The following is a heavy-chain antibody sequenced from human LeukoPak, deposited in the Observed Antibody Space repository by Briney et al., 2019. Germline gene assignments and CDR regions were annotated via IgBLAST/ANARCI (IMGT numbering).Heavy chain of an antibody. V-gene: IGHV3-48*01. CDR2: ISSSSSTI. J-gene: IGHJ4*02. Sequence: GGSLRLSCAASGFTFSSYSMNWVRQAPGKGLEWVSYISSSSSTIYYADSVKGRFTISRDNAKNSLYLQMNSLRAEDTAVYYCARDRFFYSSGWIFDYWGQGTLVTVSS. CDR3: ARDRFFYSSGWIFDY. D-gene: IGHD6-19*01. CDR1: GFTFSSYS.